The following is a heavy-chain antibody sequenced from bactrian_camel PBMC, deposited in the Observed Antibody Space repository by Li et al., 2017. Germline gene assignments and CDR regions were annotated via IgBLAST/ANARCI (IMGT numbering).Heavy chain of an antibody. J-gene: IGHJ4*01. CDR1: GDSSGC. Sequence: HVQLVESGGGSVQSGGSLRLSCAVSGDSSGCMGWFRQVPGPGKEREGVATIDSSGTIRYADYVKGRFTISQDNAKNTLVLRMDSLKPDDTAMYHCAAREGPRFGNGEWWTPLQCDFLYWGQGTQVTVS. V-gene: IGHV3S53*01. CDR3: AAREGPRFGNGEWWTPLQCDFLY. D-gene: IGHD2*01. CDR2: IDSSGTI.